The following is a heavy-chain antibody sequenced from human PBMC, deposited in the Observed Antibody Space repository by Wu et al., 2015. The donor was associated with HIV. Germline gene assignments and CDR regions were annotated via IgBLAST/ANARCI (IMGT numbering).Heavy chain of an antibody. CDR1: GYSFTDYY. V-gene: IGHV1-2*02. CDR3: ARDWRFRGVFDDLYMDV. CDR2: INPDTGDT. Sequence: QVQLEQSGAQIQKSGASVTVSCKTSGYSFTDYYIHWVRQAPGQGLQWMGYINPDTGDTKYSQNFQGSVTMTRDTSLSTVYMVLTRPRMNDTAIYYCARDWRFRGVFDDLYMDVWGNGTT. D-gene: IGHD3-9*01. J-gene: IGHJ6*03.